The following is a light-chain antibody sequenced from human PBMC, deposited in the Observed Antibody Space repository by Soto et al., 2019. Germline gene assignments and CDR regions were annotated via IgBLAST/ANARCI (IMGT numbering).Light chain of an antibody. CDR1: QSINTW. CDR2: DAS. J-gene: IGKJ1*01. CDR3: QLCHSYST. Sequence: DIQMTQSPSTLSASVGDRVTITCRASQSINTWLAWYQQKPGTAPKLLIYDASSLESGVPSRFSGSGSGTEFTLTISGLQPEDFATYYCQLCHSYSTFCHGTNVDIK. V-gene: IGKV1-5*01.